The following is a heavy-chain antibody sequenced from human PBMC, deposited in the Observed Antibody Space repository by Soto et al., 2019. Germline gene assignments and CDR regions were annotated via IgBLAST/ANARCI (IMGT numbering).Heavy chain of an antibody. Sequence: PGESLKISCNGSGYRFTSYWISWVRQMPGKGLEWMGRIDPSNSYTHYSPSFHGHVTISADNSISTAYLQWSNLRALDTAIYYCAFLDTSLDFDFWGQGTLVTVYS. J-gene: IGHJ4*02. CDR2: IDPSNSYT. CDR3: AFLDTSLDFDF. V-gene: IGHV5-10-1*01. CDR1: GYRFTSYW. D-gene: IGHD3-3*02.